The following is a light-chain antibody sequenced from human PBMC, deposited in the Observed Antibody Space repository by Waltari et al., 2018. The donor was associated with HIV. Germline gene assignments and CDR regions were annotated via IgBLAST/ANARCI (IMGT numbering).Light chain of an antibody. J-gene: IGKJ5*01. CDR1: QGVSSN. CDR2: GAS. CDR3: QQYNNWPPAIT. Sequence: EVVMTQFPATLSVSPGERATLSCRASQGVSSNLAWFQHKPGQAPRLLLYGASTRATGIPARFSGSGSGTEFTLTISSLQSEDFVVYYCQQYNNWPPAITFGQGTRLEIK. V-gene: IGKV3-15*01.